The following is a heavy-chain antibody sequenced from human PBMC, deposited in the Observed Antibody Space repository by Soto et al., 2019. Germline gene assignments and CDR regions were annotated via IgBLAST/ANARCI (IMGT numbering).Heavy chain of an antibody. Sequence: EVQLMASGGGLVKPGASLRLSCAGSRFTLSNARMTWVRQAPGKGLEWVGRIKSKADNGTTDYPAAVKGRFTISRDDSRNTLYLQLNSLKTEDTAVYYCTTDYGWAFAIWGQGTMLTVSS. CDR1: RFTLSNAR. V-gene: IGHV3-15*01. D-gene: IGHD4-17*01. CDR2: IKSKADNGTT. CDR3: TTDYGWAFAI. J-gene: IGHJ3*02.